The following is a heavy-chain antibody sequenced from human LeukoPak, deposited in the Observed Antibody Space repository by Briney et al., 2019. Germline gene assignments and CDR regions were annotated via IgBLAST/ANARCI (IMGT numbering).Heavy chain of an antibody. D-gene: IGHD3-16*02. CDR3: ARTHQYRFDP. CDR2: IYSGGST. Sequence: GGSLRLSCAASGFTVSSNYMSWVRQAPGKGLEWVSVIYSGGSTYYADSVKGRFTISRVNSKNTLYLQMNSLRAEDTAVYYCARTHQYRFDPWGQGTLVTASS. J-gene: IGHJ5*02. CDR1: GFTVSSNY. V-gene: IGHV3-53*01.